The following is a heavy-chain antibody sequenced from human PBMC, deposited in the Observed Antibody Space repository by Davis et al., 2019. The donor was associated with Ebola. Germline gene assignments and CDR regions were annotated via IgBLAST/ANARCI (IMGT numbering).Heavy chain of an antibody. D-gene: IGHD6-13*01. CDR3: ARDFGAAAGTGVDY. V-gene: IGHV3-66*02. J-gene: IGHJ4*02. Sequence: PGGSLRLSCAASGFTFSSYEMNWVRQAPGKGLEWVSVIYSGGSTYYADSVKGRFTISRDNSKNTLYLQMNSLRAEDTAVYYCARDFGAAAGTGVDYWGQGTLVTVSS. CDR1: GFTFSSYE. CDR2: IYSGGST.